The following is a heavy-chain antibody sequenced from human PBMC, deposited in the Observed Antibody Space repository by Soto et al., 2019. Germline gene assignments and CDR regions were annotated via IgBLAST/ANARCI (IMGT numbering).Heavy chain of an antibody. V-gene: IGHV4-34*01. J-gene: IGHJ4*02. CDR3: ARLGYSKVDY. Sequence: SETLSLTCAVYGGSFSGYYWSWIRQPPGKGLEWIGEINHSGSTNYNPSLKSRVTISVDTSKNQFSLKLSSVTAADTAVYYCARLGYSKVDYWGQGTLVTVSS. CDR1: GGSFSGYY. CDR2: INHSGST. D-gene: IGHD3-22*01.